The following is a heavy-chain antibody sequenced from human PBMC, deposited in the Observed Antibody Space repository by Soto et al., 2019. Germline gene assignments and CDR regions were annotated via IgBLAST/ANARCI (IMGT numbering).Heavy chain of an antibody. J-gene: IGHJ1*01. V-gene: IGHV3-33*01. CDR3: ARDLRGGASAYFQH. CDR2: IWYDGSNQ. D-gene: IGHD3-10*01. Sequence: QVQLVESGGGVAQPGRSLRLSCAVSGFTFSSYGMHWVRQAPGKGLEWVAVIWYDGSNQFYADSVKGRFTISRDNSKKTLYLQMDSLRAEDTVFYYCARDLRGGASAYFQHWGQGTLVTVSS. CDR1: GFTFSSYG.